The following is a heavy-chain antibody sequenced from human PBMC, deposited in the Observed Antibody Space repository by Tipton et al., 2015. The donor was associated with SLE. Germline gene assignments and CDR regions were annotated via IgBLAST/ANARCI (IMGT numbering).Heavy chain of an antibody. J-gene: IGHJ6*02. CDR3: ARGCSSSTCEPFYFFGMDV. CDR1: GDSLSGQY. CDR2: CFRGGST. V-gene: IGHV4-34*01. Sequence: TLSLTCSVYGDSLSGQYWSWIRQPPGKGLEWIGECFRGGSTNYSPSLESRVTITVDMSKNQFSLRLISVTAADTAVYYCARGCSSSTCEPFYFFGMDVWGQGTTVTVSS. D-gene: IGHD2-2*01.